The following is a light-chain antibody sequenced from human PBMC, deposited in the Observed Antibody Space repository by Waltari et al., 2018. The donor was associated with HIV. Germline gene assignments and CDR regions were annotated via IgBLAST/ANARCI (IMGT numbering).Light chain of an antibody. CDR2: ATS. Sequence: DIQMTQSPSSLSASVGDRVTITCRASQNITSYLKWYQQKPGKAPKLLIYATSTLQSGVPSRFSASGSGTDFTLTISSLQPEDFATYYCQQSYSTPRTFGQGTKVEIK. CDR3: QQSYSTPRT. J-gene: IGKJ1*01. CDR1: QNITSY. V-gene: IGKV1-39*01.